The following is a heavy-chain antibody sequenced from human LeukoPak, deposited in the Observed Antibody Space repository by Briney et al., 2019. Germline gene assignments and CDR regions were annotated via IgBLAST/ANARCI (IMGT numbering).Heavy chain of an antibody. J-gene: IGHJ4*02. CDR2: INPAGTET. CDR1: EFSFSAYW. V-gene: IGHV3-7*01. CDR3: ARFGYVAAVDV. Sequence: GGSLRLSCAASEFSFSAYWMTWVRQAPGTGLEWVANINPAGTETYYVDPVKGRFTVSRDNAKNLLYLQMNSLRAEDTAVYHCARFGYVAAVDVWGQGTLVTVSS. D-gene: IGHD2-15*01.